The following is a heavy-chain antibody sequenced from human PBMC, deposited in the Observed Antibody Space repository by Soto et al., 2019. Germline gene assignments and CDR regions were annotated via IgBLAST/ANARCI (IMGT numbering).Heavy chain of an antibody. D-gene: IGHD2-2*01. Sequence: QTLSLTCAISGDSVSSNSAAWNWIRQSPSRGLEWLGRTYYRSKWYNDYAVSVKSRITINPDTSKNQFSLQLNSVTPEDTAVYYCASSHVVLAAAPREYYYYGMDVWGQGTTVTVSS. CDR3: ASSHVVLAAAPREYYYYGMDV. V-gene: IGHV6-1*01. CDR2: TYYRSKWYN. J-gene: IGHJ6*02. CDR1: GDSVSSNSAA.